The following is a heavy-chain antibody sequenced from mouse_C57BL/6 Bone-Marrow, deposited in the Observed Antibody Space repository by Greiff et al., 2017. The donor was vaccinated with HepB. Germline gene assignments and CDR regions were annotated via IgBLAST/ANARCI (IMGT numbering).Heavy chain of an antibody. D-gene: IGHD1-3*01. CDR1: GFTFSDYG. CDR3: AREGLTLYAMDY. V-gene: IGHV5-17*01. Sequence: DVQLVESGGGLVKPGGSLKLSCAASGFTFSDYGMHWVRQAPEMGLEWVAYISSGSSTIYYADTVKGRFTISRDNAKNTLFLQMTSLRSEDTAMYYCAREGLTLYAMDYWGQGTSVTVSS. J-gene: IGHJ4*01. CDR2: ISSGSSTI.